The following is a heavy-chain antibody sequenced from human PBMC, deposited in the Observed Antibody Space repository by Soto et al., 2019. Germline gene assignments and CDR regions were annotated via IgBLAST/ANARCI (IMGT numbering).Heavy chain of an antibody. CDR1: GGSISSGGYY. CDR3: ARVPQAYVDGMDV. D-gene: IGHD3-16*01. V-gene: IGHV4-61*08. J-gene: IGHJ6*02. CDR2: IYYTGST. Sequence: SETLSLTCTVSGGSISSGGYYWSWIRQHPGKGLEWIGYIYYTGSTNYNPSLKSRVTMSVDTSKNQFSLKLISVTAAADTAVYYCARVPQAYVDGMDVWGQGTTVTVSS.